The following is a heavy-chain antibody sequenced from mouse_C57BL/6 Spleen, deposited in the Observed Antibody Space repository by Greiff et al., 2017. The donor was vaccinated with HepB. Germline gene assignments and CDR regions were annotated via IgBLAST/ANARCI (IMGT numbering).Heavy chain of an antibody. Sequence: VKLMESGPGLVQPSQSLSITCTVSGFSLTSYGVHWVRQSPGKGLEWLGVIWRGGSTDYNAAFMSRLSITKDNSKSQVFFKMNSLQADDTAIYYCAKDYGSRGNWYFDVWGTGTTVTVSS. CDR3: AKDYGSRGNWYFDV. CDR2: IWRGGST. V-gene: IGHV2-5*01. CDR1: GFSLTSYG. D-gene: IGHD1-1*01. J-gene: IGHJ1*03.